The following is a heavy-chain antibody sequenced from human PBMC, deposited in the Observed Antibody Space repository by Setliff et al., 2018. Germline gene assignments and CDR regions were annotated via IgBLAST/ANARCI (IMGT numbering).Heavy chain of an antibody. CDR2: MNPNRGNN. D-gene: IGHD3-3*01. Sequence: ASVQVSCKASGYTFTSYDINWVRQATGQGLAWMGWMNPNRGNNGYAQKFQGRVTMTRNTSISTAYMELSSLRSEDTDVYYCARGRERDYNFWLGYYTYYYYCMDVWGQGTTVTVSS. CDR3: ARGRERDYNFWLGYYTYYYYCMDV. V-gene: IGHV1-8*02. CDR1: GYTFTSYD. J-gene: IGHJ6*02.